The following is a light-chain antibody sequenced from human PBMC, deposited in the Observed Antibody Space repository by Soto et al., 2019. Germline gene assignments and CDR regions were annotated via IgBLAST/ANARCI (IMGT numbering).Light chain of an antibody. Sequence: QSALTQPPSVSGAPGQRVTISCTGSNSNIGAGFDVHWYQQLPGTAPRLLIYGNTNRPSGVPDRFSGSKSGTSASLAITGLQAEDEADYYCQSYDSSLSGSFGTGTKVTVL. CDR2: GNT. J-gene: IGLJ1*01. CDR3: QSYDSSLSGS. V-gene: IGLV1-40*01. CDR1: NSNIGAGFD.